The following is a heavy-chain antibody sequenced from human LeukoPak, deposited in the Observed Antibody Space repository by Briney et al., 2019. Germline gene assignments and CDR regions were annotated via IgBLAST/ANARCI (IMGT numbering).Heavy chain of an antibody. CDR1: GGSISSNSYY. J-gene: IGHJ4*02. CDR2: IYHSGST. V-gene: IGHV4-39*07. CDR3: ASFHDYGDYIDY. Sequence: PSETLSLTCTVSGGSISSNSYYWGWIRQPPGKGLEWIGSIYHSGSTYYNPSLQNRVTISVDTSKNQFSLKLSSGTAADTAVYYCASFHDYGDYIDYWGQGTLVTVSS. D-gene: IGHD4-17*01.